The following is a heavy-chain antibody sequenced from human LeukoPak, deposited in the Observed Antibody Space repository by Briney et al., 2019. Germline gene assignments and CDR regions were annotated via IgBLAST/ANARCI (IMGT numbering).Heavy chain of an antibody. CDR3: ARELATHAEYFQH. V-gene: IGHV4-59*01. D-gene: IGHD5-12*01. J-gene: IGHJ1*01. CDR2: IYYSGST. Sequence: PSETLSLTCTVSGGSISSYYWSWIRQPPGKGLEWIGYIYYSGSTNYNPSLKSRVTISVDTSKNQFSLKLSSVTAADTAVYYCARELATHAEYFQHWGQGTLVTVSS. CDR1: GGSISSYY.